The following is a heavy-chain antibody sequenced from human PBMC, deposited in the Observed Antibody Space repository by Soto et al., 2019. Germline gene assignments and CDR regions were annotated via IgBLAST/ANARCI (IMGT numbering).Heavy chain of an antibody. Sequence: PSETLSLTCSVSGGSIRYNSYYWGWIRQPPGKGLEWVGGIFYTGTTHYSPSLKDRVTISVDTSKNSFSLNLTSVTAADTAVYFCARLVVVAPVANAWGQGTLVTVSS. CDR3: ARLVVVAPVANA. J-gene: IGHJ5*02. D-gene: IGHD2-2*01. CDR2: IFYTGTT. CDR1: GGSIRYNSYY. V-gene: IGHV4-39*02.